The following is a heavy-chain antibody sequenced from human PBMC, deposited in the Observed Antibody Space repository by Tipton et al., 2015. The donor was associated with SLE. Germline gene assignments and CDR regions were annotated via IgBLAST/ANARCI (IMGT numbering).Heavy chain of an antibody. Sequence: TLSLTCTVSGGSISSSHYYWGWICQPPGKGLEWIGSIYYSGSTYYNPSLKSRVTISVDTSKNQFSLKLSSVTAADTAVYYCARVGITGTTWDWYFDLWGRGTLVTVSS. CDR1: GGSISSSHYY. J-gene: IGHJ2*01. D-gene: IGHD1-7*01. V-gene: IGHV4-39*07. CDR3: ARVGITGTTWDWYFDL. CDR2: IYYSGST.